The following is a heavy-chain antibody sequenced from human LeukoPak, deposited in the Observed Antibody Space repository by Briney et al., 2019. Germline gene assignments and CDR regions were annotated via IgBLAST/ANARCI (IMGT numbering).Heavy chain of an antibody. J-gene: IGHJ4*02. CDR3: ARGGEYSSGWYLYRLDVGVFDY. V-gene: IGHV1-18*01. CDR2: ISAYNGNT. CDR1: GYTFTSYG. Sequence: ASVKVSCKASGYTFTSYGISWVRQAPGQGLEWMGWISAYNGNTNYAQKLQGRVTMTTGTSTSTAYMELRSLRSDDTAVYYCARGGEYSSGWYLYRLDVGVFDYWGQGTLVTVSS. D-gene: IGHD6-19*01.